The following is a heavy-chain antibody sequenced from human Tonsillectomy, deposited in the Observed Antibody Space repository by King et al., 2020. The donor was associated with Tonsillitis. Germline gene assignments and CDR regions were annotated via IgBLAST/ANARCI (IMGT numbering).Heavy chain of an antibody. CDR2: INPNSGDT. J-gene: IGHJ1*01. Sequence: QLVQSGAELRKPGASVTVSCRTSGDTFTGHFVHWVRQAPGQGLEWMGWINPNSGDTNCAQNFQGRVTLSGDVSSTTAYMGLSSLRPDDTAVYYCATNAIESDTSAYRDFRRWGQGTLVTVSS. CDR1: GDTFTGHF. V-gene: IGHV1-2*02. CDR3: ATNAIESDTSAYRDFRR. D-gene: IGHD3-22*01.